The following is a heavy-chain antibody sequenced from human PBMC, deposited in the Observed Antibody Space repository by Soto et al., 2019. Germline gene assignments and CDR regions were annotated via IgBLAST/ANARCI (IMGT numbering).Heavy chain of an antibody. CDR1: GGSISSYY. J-gene: IGHJ4*02. V-gene: IGHV4-59*01. Sequence: KTSETLSLTCTVSGGSISSYYWSWIRQPPGKGLEWIGYIYYSGSTNYNPSLKSRVTISVDTSKNQFSLKLSSVTAADTAVYYCARVGRGYYDLNFDYWGQGTLVTVSS. CDR2: IYYSGST. D-gene: IGHD3-22*01. CDR3: ARVGRGYYDLNFDY.